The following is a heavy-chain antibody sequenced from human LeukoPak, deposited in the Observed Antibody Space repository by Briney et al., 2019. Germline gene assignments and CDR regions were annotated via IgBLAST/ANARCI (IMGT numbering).Heavy chain of an antibody. J-gene: IGHJ4*02. CDR3: ARRKGYCSSTRKCYYFDY. D-gene: IGHD2-2*01. CDR2: ISSSGSTI. Sequence: PGGSLRLSCAASGFTFSDYYMSWIRQAPGKGLEWVSYISSSGSTIYYADSVKGRFTISRDNAKNSLYLQMNSLRAEDTAVYYCARRKGYCSSTRKCYYFDYWGQGTLVAVSS. CDR1: GFTFSDYY. V-gene: IGHV3-11*01.